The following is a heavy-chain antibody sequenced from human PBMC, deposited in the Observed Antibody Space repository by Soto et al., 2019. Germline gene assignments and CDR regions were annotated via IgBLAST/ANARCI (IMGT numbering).Heavy chain of an antibody. J-gene: IGHJ6*02. CDR3: ARVADYDFWSGYPSSYYYYGMDV. D-gene: IGHD3-3*01. CDR2: IIPIFGTA. V-gene: IGHV1-69*01. Sequence: QVQLVQSGAEVKKPGSSVKVSCKASGGTFSSYAISWVRQAPGQGLEWMGGIIPIFGTANYAQKFQGRVTITWDESTSTAYMELSSLRSEDTAVYYCARVADYDFWSGYPSSYYYYGMDVWGQGTTVTVSS. CDR1: GGTFSSYA.